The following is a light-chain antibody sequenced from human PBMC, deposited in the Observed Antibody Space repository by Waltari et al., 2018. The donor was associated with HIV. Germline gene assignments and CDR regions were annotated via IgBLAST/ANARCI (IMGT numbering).Light chain of an antibody. V-gene: IGLV2-11*01. CDR1: SSDVGTYNY. CDR3: CSYAGSYTWV. J-gene: IGLJ3*02. Sequence: QSALTQPRPVSGSPGQSVTISCTGTSSDVGTYNYVSWYQQHPGKAPKLMIYDVNKRPSGVPDRFSGSKSGNTASLTISGLQADDEADYYCCSYAGSYTWVFGGGTKLTVL. CDR2: DVN.